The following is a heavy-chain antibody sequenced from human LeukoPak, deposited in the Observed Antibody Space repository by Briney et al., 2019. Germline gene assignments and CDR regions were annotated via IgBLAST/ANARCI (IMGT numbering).Heavy chain of an antibody. Sequence: GASVKVSCKASGYTFTGYYMHWVRQAPGQGLEWMGWINPNSGGTNYAQKFQGRVTMTRDTSISTAYMELSRLRSDDTAVYYCARDTGSGWYHLNWFDPWGQGTLVTVSS. CDR1: GYTFTGYY. V-gene: IGHV1-2*02. CDR2: INPNSGGT. CDR3: ARDTGSGWYHLNWFDP. J-gene: IGHJ5*02. D-gene: IGHD6-19*01.